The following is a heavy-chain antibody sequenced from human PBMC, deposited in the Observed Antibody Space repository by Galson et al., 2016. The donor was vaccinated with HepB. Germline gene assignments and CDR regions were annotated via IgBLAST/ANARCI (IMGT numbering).Heavy chain of an antibody. CDR3: AHRSGIYLSPVDY. CDR2: FYWEDDK. J-gene: IGHJ4*02. Sequence: PALVKPTQTHTLTCTFSGFSLNTGGVGVGWLRQPPGKALEWLAVFYWEDDKSYSPSLKRRVTISKDTSTTQVVLTMTNMDPVDTATYYCAHRSGIYLSPVDYWGQGTLVTVSS. D-gene: IGHD1-26*01. V-gene: IGHV2-5*02. CDR1: GFSLNTGGVG.